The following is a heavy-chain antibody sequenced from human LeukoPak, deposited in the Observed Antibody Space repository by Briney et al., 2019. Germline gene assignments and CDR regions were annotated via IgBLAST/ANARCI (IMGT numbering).Heavy chain of an antibody. Sequence: SETLSLTCAVYGWSFSGYYLSWVRQPPGQGLEWIGEINHSGSTNYNASIKSQVTISVDSSKNQFSLKLSSVTAAGTAVYYCARLRIGMDVWGQGTTVTVSS. V-gene: IGHV4-34*01. CDR2: INHSGST. CDR1: GWSFSGYY. J-gene: IGHJ6*02. CDR3: ARLRIGMDV.